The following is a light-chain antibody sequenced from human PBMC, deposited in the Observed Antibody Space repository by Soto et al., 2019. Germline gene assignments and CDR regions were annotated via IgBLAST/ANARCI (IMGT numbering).Light chain of an antibody. J-gene: IGKJ1*01. CDR1: QSISSW. CDR2: KAS. CDR3: QQCNSYPPT. V-gene: IGKV1-5*03. Sequence: DIQMTQSPSTLSASVGDRVTITCRASQSISSWLAWYQQKPGKAPKVLIYKASNLQSGVPARFIGSGSGTDFTLTISSLQPDDFATYYCQQCNSYPPTFGQGTTVDIK.